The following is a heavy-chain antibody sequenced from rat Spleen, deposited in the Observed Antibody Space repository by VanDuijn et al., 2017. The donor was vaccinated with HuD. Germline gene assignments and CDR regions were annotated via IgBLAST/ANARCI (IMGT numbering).Heavy chain of an antibody. Sequence: EVQLVESDGGLVQPGRSLKLSCVASGFTFSDYDMAWVRQAPTKGLEWVATIIFGGSSTYYRDSVKGRFTISRDNTKSTLYLQMDSLRSEDTATYYCARHSGAYWGQGTLVTVSS. J-gene: IGHJ3*01. CDR1: GFTFSDYD. V-gene: IGHV5-29*01. D-gene: IGHD4-3*01. CDR3: ARHSGAY. CDR2: IIFGGSST.